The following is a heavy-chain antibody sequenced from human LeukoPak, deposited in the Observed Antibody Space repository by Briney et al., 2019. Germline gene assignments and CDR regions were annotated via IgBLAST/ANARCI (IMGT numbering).Heavy chain of an antibody. V-gene: IGHV1-69*05. D-gene: IGHD2-2*01. CDR3: ARVDCSSTSCSLTNFDY. Sequence: SVKVSCKASGGTFSSYAISWVRQAPGQGLEWMGGIIPIFGTANYAQKFQGRVTITTDESTSTAYMELSSLRSEDTAVYYCARVDCSSTSCSLTNFDYWGQGTLVTVSS. J-gene: IGHJ4*02. CDR1: GGTFSSYA. CDR2: IIPIFGTA.